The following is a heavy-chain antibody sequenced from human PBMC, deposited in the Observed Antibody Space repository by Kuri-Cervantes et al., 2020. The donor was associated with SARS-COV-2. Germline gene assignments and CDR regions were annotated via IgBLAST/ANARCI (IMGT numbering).Heavy chain of an antibody. CDR1: GFTFDDYG. Sequence: GESLKISCAASGFTFDDYGMSWVRQAPGKGLEWVSFISSSYIFYADSVRGRFTISRDNAKNSVYLQMNSLRAEDTAVYYCAVPKGNDYYGSGSYDYWGQGTLVTVSS. V-gene: IGHV3-21*01. J-gene: IGHJ4*02. CDR3: AVPKGNDYYGSGSYDY. D-gene: IGHD3-10*01. CDR2: ISSSYI.